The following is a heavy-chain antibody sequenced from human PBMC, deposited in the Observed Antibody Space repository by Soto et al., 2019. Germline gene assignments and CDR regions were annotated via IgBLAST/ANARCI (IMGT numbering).Heavy chain of an antibody. D-gene: IGHD5-12*01. V-gene: IGHV4-30-4*01. CDR1: GGSISSADYY. CDR2: IYYSGST. Sequence: RSETLSLTCTVSGGSISSADYYWSWVRQPPGKGLEWIGYIYYSGSTFFNPSLKSRVTISKDTSRNQFPLRLNSVTAADTAVYYCARAIVVTIGGMDVWGQGTTVTVSS. CDR3: ARAIVVTIGGMDV. J-gene: IGHJ6*02.